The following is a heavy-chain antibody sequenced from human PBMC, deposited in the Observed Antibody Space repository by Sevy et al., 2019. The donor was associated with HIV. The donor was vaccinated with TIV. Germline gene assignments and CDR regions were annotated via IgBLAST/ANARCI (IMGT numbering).Heavy chain of an antibody. CDR2: FDPEDGET. CDR1: GYTLTKLS. D-gene: IGHD3-22*01. J-gene: IGHJ4*02. V-gene: IGHV1-24*01. CDR3: ARTKDYYDNSGDPFDY. Sequence: ASVKVSCKVSGYTLTKLSMHWVRQAPGKGLEWMGSFDPEDGETIHAQRFQGRLSMTEDTSTEIAYMELSSLSSEDTAVYYCARTKDYYDNSGDPFDYWGQGSLVTVSS.